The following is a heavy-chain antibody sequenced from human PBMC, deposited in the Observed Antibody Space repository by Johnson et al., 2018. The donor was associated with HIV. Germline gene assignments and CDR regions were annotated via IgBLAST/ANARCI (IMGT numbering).Heavy chain of an antibody. CDR3: ARSLSSSWYEGAFD. CDR1: GFTFSSYA. Sequence: QVQLVESGGGVVQPGRSLRLSCAASGFTFSSYAMHWVRQAPGKGLEWVAVISYDGSNKYYADSVKGRFTISRENAKNSLYLQMNSLRAGDTAVYYCARSLSSSWYEGAFD. CDR2: ISYDGSNK. D-gene: IGHD6-13*01. J-gene: IGHJ3*02. V-gene: IGHV3-30*14.